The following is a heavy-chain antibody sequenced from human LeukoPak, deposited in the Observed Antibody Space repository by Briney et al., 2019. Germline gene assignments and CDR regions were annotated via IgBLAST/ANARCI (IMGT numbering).Heavy chain of an antibody. CDR3: AREGGYDQIDY. D-gene: IGHD5-12*01. Sequence: GRSLRLSCAASGFTFSSYVMHWVRQAPGKGLEWVAIISYDGSNEYYADSVKGRFTISRDNSKNTLYLQMNSLRAADTAVYYCAREGGYDQIDYWGQGTLVTVSS. CDR1: GFTFSSYV. J-gene: IGHJ4*02. V-gene: IGHV3-30*04. CDR2: ISYDGSNE.